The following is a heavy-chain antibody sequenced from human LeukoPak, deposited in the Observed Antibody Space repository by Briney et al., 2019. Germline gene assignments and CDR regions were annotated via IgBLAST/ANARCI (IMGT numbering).Heavy chain of an antibody. J-gene: IGHJ4*02. CDR1: GYTFTGYY. D-gene: IGHD3-22*01. V-gene: IGHV1-2*02. CDR2: INPNSGGA. Sequence: ASVKVSCKASGYTFTGYYVHWVRQAPGQGLEWMGWINPNSGGANYAQKFQGRVTMTRDTSISTAYMELSRLRSDDTAVYYCAREYYDSSGTVDYWGQGTLVTVSS. CDR3: AREYYDSSGTVDY.